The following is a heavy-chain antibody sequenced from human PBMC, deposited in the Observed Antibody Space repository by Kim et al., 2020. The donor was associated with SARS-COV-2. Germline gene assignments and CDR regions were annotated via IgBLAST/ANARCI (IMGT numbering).Heavy chain of an antibody. J-gene: IGHJ6*02. CDR3: ARDEIEIAAAAAYYYYYGMDV. Sequence: GGSLRLSCAASGFTFSSYWMSWVRQAPGKGLEWVANIKQDGSEKYYVDSVKGRFTISRDNAKNSLYLQMNSLRAEDTAVYYCARDEIEIAAAAAYYYYYGMDVWGQGTTVTVSS. D-gene: IGHD6-13*01. CDR2: IKQDGSEK. CDR1: GFTFSSYW. V-gene: IGHV3-7*03.